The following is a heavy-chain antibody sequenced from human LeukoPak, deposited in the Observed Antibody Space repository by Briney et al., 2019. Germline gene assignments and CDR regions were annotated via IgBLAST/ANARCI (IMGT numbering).Heavy chain of an antibody. CDR1: GYSISSGYY. Sequence: SETLSLTCTVSGYSISSGYYWGWIRQPPGKGLEWIGSIYHSGSTYYNPSLKSRVTISVDTSKNQFSLKLSSVTAADTAVYYCARQIYRGGLFGYWGQGTLVTVSS. V-gene: IGHV4-38-2*02. J-gene: IGHJ4*02. CDR2: IYHSGST. CDR3: ARQIYRGGLFGY. D-gene: IGHD5-12*01.